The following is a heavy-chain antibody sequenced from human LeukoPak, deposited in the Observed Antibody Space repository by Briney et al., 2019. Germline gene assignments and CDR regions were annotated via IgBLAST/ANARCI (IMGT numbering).Heavy chain of an antibody. CDR2: VNLDSGVT. V-gene: IGHV1-2*02. Sequence: ASVKVSCKASGYTFTDYYMHWLRQAPGRGLEWMGCVNLDSGVTDYAQKFQGRITMTRDTSISTAYMDLSSLKSDDTGIYFCAREPIRVFDYFDLWGRGTLVTVSS. CDR1: GYTFTDYY. CDR3: AREPIRVFDYFDL. J-gene: IGHJ2*01. D-gene: IGHD3-9*01.